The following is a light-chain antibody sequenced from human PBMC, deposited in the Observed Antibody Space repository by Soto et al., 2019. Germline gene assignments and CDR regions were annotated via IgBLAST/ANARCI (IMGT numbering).Light chain of an antibody. CDR1: KLGDKY. Sequence: SYELTQPPSVSVSPGQTASITCSGDKLGDKYACWYQQKPGQSPVLVIYQDSKRPSGIPERFSGSNSGNTATLTISGTQAIEEADYYCQAWDSSTGVFGGGTKLTVL. CDR2: QDS. CDR3: QAWDSSTGV. J-gene: IGLJ2*01. V-gene: IGLV3-1*01.